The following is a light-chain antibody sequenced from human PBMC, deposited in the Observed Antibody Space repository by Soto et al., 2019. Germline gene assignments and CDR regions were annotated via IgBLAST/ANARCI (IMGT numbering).Light chain of an antibody. CDR3: AAWDDSLNGWV. J-gene: IGLJ3*02. V-gene: IGLV1-44*01. CDR1: SSNIGSNT. Sequence: QSVLTQPPSASGTPGQRVTISCSGSSSNIGSNTVNWYQQLPGTAPKLLIYSNNQRPSGVPDRFSGSKSGTSASLAISVLQSEDEADYYCAAWDDSLNGWVFGGGTQLTGL. CDR2: SNN.